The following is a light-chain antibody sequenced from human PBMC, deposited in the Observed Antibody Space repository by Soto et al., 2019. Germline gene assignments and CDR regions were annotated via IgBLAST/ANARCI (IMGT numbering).Light chain of an antibody. CDR1: QGITSW. V-gene: IGKV1-12*01. CDR3: QQTTTFPLT. J-gene: IGKJ4*01. Sequence: DIQMTQSPSSVSASVGDRVTITCRASQGITSWLAWYQQKPGKAPKLLIYRASNLQSGVPSRFSGSGSGTDLTLTICGLQPADFATYYCQQTTTFPLTFGGGTKVEIK. CDR2: RAS.